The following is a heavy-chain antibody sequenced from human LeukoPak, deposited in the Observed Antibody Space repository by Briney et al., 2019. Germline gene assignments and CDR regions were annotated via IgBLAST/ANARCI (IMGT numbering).Heavy chain of an antibody. Sequence: GGSLRLSCAASGFTFSSYEMNWVRQAPGKGLEWVSYISSSGSTIYYADSVKGRFTISRDNAKNSLYLQMNSLRAEDTAVYYCAKDQQWLVHDAFDIWGQGTMVTVSS. CDR1: GFTFSSYE. J-gene: IGHJ3*02. CDR2: ISSSGSTI. CDR3: AKDQQWLVHDAFDI. D-gene: IGHD6-19*01. V-gene: IGHV3-48*03.